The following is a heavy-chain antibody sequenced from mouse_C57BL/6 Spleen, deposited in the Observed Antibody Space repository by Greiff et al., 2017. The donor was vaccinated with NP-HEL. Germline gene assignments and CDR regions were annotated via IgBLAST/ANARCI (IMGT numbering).Heavy chain of an antibody. D-gene: IGHD2-4*01. V-gene: IGHV1-26*01. CDR3: ARDVDDYEGSNYAMDY. CDR1: GYTFTDYY. CDR2: INPNNGGT. Sequence: EVQLQQSGPELVKPGASVKISCKASGYTFTDYYMNWVKQSHGKSLEWIGDINPNNGGTSYNQKFKGKATLTVDKSSSTAYMELRSLTSEDSAVYYWARDVDDYEGSNYAMDYWGQGTSVTVSS. J-gene: IGHJ4*01.